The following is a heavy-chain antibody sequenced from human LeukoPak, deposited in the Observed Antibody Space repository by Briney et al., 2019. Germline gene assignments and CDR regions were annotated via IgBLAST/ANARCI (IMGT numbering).Heavy chain of an antibody. D-gene: IGHD3-10*02. CDR2: ITSSSTYT. V-gene: IGHV3-21*04. CDR3: AKDMLNSYYYYYMDV. J-gene: IGHJ6*03. Sequence: GGSLRLSCAASGFTFNIYNMNWVRQAPGKALEWVSSITSSSTYTYYADSVKGRYTISRDNAKNSLYLQMNSLRAEDTALYYCAKDMLNSYYYYYMDVWGKGTTVTISS. CDR1: GFTFNIYN.